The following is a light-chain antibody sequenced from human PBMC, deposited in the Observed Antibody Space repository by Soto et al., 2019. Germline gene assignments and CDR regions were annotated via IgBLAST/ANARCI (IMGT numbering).Light chain of an antibody. Sequence: EVVLTQSPDTLSLPPGERATLSCRASQSISSNLAWYQQKPGQAPRLLIYGASTRATGIPARFSGSGSGTEFTLTISSLQSEDFAVYYCQQYNNWPSWTFGQGTKVDIK. CDR3: QQYNNWPSWT. J-gene: IGKJ1*01. CDR1: QSISSN. CDR2: GAS. V-gene: IGKV3-15*01.